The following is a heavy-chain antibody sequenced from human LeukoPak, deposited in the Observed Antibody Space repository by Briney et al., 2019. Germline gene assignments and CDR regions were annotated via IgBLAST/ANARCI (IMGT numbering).Heavy chain of an antibody. D-gene: IGHD2-15*01. V-gene: IGHV3-74*01. CDR2: INSDGSST. Sequence: GGSLRLSCAASGFTFSSYWMHWVRQAPGKGPVWVSRINSDGSSTSYADSVKGRFTISRDNAKNTLYLQMNSLRAEDTAVYYCARESLTDIVVVGAFDIWGQGTMVTVSS. J-gene: IGHJ3*02. CDR1: GFTFSSYW. CDR3: ARESLTDIVVVGAFDI.